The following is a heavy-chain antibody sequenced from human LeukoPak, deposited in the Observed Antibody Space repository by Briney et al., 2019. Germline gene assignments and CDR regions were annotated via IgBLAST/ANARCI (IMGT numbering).Heavy chain of an antibody. Sequence: GGSLRLSCAASGFTFSDHCMDWVRQAPGKGLEWVGRTRNKANSYTTEYAASVKGRFTISRDDSKNSLYLQMNSLKTEDTAVYYCARSTYSSSWPKPNYYYYYMDVWGKGTTVTVSS. CDR3: ARSTYSSSWPKPNYYYYYMDV. CDR2: TRNKANSYTT. D-gene: IGHD6-13*01. J-gene: IGHJ6*03. V-gene: IGHV3-72*01. CDR1: GFTFSDHC.